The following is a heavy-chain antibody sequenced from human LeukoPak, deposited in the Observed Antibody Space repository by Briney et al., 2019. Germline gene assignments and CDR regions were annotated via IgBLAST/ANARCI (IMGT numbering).Heavy chain of an antibody. CDR3: ARVKTYDYVWGSYGTKTHLDY. CDR2: ISSSSSYI. CDR1: GFTFSSYS. J-gene: IGHJ4*02. D-gene: IGHD3-16*01. Sequence: GGSLRLSCAASGFTFSSYSMNWVRQAPGKGLEWVSSISSSSSYIYYADSVKGRFTISRDNAKNSLYLQTNSLRAEVTAVCYCARVKTYDYVWGSYGTKTHLDYWGQGTLVTVSS. V-gene: IGHV3-21*01.